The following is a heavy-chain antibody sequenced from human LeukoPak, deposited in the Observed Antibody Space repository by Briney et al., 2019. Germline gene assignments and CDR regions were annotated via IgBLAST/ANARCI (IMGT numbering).Heavy chain of an antibody. CDR3: ARGGAARLHFQN. CDR1: GGSISSSSYY. D-gene: IGHD6-6*01. V-gene: IGHV4-39*01. CDR2: IYYSGST. Sequence: SETLSLTCTVSGGSISSSSYYWGWIRQPPGKGLEWIGSIYYSGSTYYNPSLKSRVTISVDTSKNQFSLKLSSVTAADTAVYYCARGGAARLHFQNWGQGTLVTVSS. J-gene: IGHJ1*01.